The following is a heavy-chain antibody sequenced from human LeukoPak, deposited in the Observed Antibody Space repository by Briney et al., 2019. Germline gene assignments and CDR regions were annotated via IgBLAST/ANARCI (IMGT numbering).Heavy chain of an antibody. CDR3: AKGYYYGSGSYLVDY. J-gene: IGHJ4*02. D-gene: IGHD3-10*01. Sequence: GGSLRLSRAASGFTFSSYGMSWVRQAPGKGLEWVSGISGSGGTTYYVDSVKGRFTISRDKSKNTLYLQMNSLRVEDTAVYYCAKGYYYGSGSYLVDYWGQGTLVTVSS. CDR1: GFTFSSYG. V-gene: IGHV3-23*01. CDR2: ISGSGGTT.